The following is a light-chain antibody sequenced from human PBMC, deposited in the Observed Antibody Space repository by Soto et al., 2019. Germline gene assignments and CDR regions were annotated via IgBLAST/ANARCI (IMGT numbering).Light chain of an antibody. V-gene: IGLV3-21*02. Sequence: SYELTQPPSVSVAPGQTARITCGGNNIGSKSVHWCQQKPGQAPVLVVYDDSDRPSGIPERFSGSNSGNTATLTISRVEAGDEADYYCQVWDSSSDRVFGGGTKLTVL. CDR3: QVWDSSSDRV. CDR1: NIGSKS. J-gene: IGLJ3*02. CDR2: DDS.